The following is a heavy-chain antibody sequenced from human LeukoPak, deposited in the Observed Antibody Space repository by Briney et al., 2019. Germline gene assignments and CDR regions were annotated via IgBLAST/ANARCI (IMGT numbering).Heavy chain of an antibody. CDR2: IYTSGST. V-gene: IGHV4-61*02. Sequence: PSETLSLTCTVSGGSISSGSYYWSWPRRPAGKGLEWIGRIYTSGSTNYNPSLKSRVTISVDTSKNQFSLKLSSVTAADTAVYYCARGFRFPYAFDIWGQGTMVTVSS. CDR3: ARGFRFPYAFDI. D-gene: IGHD3-16*02. CDR1: GGSISSGSYY. J-gene: IGHJ3*02.